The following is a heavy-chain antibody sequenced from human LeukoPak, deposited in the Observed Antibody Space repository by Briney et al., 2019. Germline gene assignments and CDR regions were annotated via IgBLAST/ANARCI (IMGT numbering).Heavy chain of an antibody. V-gene: IGHV3-48*01. CDR2: MSSSSSTI. D-gene: IGHD1-26*01. J-gene: IGHJ6*02. CDR3: ARGGGSYYYGMDV. CDR1: GFTFSSYS. Sequence: PGGSRRLSCAASGFTFSSYSMNWVRQAPGKGLEWVSYMSSSSSTIYYADSVKGRFTISRDNAKNSLYLQMNSLRAEDTAVYYCARGGGSYYYGMDVWGQGTTVTVSS.